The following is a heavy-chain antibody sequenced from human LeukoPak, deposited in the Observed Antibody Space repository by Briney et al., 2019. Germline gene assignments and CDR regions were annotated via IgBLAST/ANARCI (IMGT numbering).Heavy chain of an antibody. CDR1: GFTVSANY. CDR3: ASGPFSGNTFEQ. CDR2: IYSGGRT. D-gene: IGHD3-10*01. J-gene: IGHJ4*02. Sequence: GGSLRLSCAASGFTVSANYMSWVRQAPGKGLEWVSVIYSGGRTYYADSVKGRFTISRDISKNTLYLQMNSLRAEDTAVYYCASGPFSGNTFEQWGQGTLVTVSS. V-gene: IGHV3-66*01.